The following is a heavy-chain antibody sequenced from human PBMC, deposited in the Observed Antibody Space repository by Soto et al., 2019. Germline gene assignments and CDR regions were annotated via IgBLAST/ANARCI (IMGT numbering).Heavy chain of an antibody. V-gene: IGHV3-49*03. Sequence: EVQLVESGGGLVQPGRSLRLSCPASGFTFGAYAMTWFRQPPGRGLEWVGFIRSKPYGGTTEYAASVKGRFTVSRDDSKAIAYLQMNGLKTEDTAVYYCTRHYSSGNYYSVWGQGTLVTVSS. J-gene: IGHJ4*02. D-gene: IGHD3-10*01. CDR3: TRHYSSGNYYSV. CDR2: IRSKPYGGTT. CDR1: GFTFGAYA.